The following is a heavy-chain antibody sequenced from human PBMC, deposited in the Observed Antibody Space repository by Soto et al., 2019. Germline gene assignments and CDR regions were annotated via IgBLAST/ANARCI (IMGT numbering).Heavy chain of an antibody. D-gene: IGHD3-9*01. V-gene: IGHV3-9*01. CDR2: ISWNSGSI. CDR1: GFTFDDYA. J-gene: IGHJ4*02. CDR3: AKDNDILTGYSGYYFDY. Sequence: VQLVESGGGLVQPGRSLRLSCAASGFTFDDYAMHWVRQAPGKGLEWVSGISWNSGSIGYADSVKGRFTISRDNAKNSLYLQMNSLRAEDTALYYCAKDNDILTGYSGYYFDYWGQGTLVTVSS.